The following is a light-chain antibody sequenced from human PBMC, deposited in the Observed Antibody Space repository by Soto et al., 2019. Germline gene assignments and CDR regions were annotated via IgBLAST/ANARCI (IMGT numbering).Light chain of an antibody. CDR1: QSISSSY. CDR2: GAS. V-gene: IGKV3-20*01. CDR3: QQYVSSPIT. Sequence: EIVLTQSPGTLSLSPGERATLSCRASQSISSSYLAWYQQKPGQAPRLLIDGASSRATGIPDRFSGSGSGTDFPLTISRLEHEDFAVYYCQQYVSSPITFGGGTKVEIK. J-gene: IGKJ4*01.